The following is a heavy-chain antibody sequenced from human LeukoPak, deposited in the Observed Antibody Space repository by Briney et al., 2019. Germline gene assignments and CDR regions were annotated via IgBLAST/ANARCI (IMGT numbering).Heavy chain of an antibody. Sequence: GGSLRLSCAAFSGFAMSWVRQAPGKGLEWVSAINGRGDDTYYPDSVKGRFTISRDNSNNTLYLQMNSLRAEDTAVYYCSKGHRSSSSFFDSWGQGILVTVSS. V-gene: IGHV3-23*01. CDR2: INGRGDDT. D-gene: IGHD6-19*01. CDR3: SKGHRSSSSFFDS. CDR1: SGFA. J-gene: IGHJ4*02.